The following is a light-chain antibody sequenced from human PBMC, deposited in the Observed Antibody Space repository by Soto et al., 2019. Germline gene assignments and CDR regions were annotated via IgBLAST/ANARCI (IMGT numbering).Light chain of an antibody. CDR3: QVWDSSSHQVV. J-gene: IGLJ3*02. V-gene: IGLV3-21*02. CDR2: SDS. Sequence: SYELTQPPSVSVAPGQTASSPCGATDIGSNSVHWYQQKPAQAPVLVVYSDSDRPSGIPDRFSGSNSGNTATLTISRVEAGDEADYYCQVWDSSSHQVVFGGGTKLTVL. CDR1: DIGSNS.